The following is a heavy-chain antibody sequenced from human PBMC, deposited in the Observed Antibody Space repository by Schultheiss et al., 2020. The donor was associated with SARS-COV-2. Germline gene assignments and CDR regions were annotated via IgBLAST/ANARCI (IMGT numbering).Heavy chain of an antibody. V-gene: IGHV4-39*07. Sequence: SQTLSLTCTVSGGSISSSSYYWGWIRQPPGKGLEWIGSIYYSGSTYYNPSLKTRVTISVDTSKSQFSLNLNSVTAADTAVYYCSRLGTYYYDSSGYNPIDYWGQGTLVTVSS. CDR3: SRLGTYYYDSSGYNPIDY. CDR2: IYYSGST. J-gene: IGHJ4*02. D-gene: IGHD3-22*01. CDR1: GGSISSSSYY.